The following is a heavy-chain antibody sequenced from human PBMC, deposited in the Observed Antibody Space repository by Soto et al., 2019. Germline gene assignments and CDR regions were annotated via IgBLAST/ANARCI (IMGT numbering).Heavy chain of an antibody. V-gene: IGHV1-69*13. CDR2: IIPIFGTA. CDR3: AMYSSSWYGYDPMDV. CDR1: VGTFSSYA. J-gene: IGHJ6*02. Sequence: GASVKLSCKASVGTFSSYAISWVRQAPGQGLEWMGGIIPIFGTANYAQKFQGRVTITADESTSTAYMELSSLRSEDTAVYYCAMYSSSWYGYDPMDVWGQGTTVTVSS. D-gene: IGHD6-13*01.